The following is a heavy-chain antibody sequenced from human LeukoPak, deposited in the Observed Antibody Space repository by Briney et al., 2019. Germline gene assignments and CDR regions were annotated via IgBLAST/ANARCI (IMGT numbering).Heavy chain of an antibody. CDR3: VKDKIVGDGRWDFDY. CDR1: GFTFSNYA. CDR2: LSGSKGKT. J-gene: IGHJ4*02. V-gene: IGHV3-23*01. Sequence: PGGSLRLSCVGSGFTFSNYAMNWVRQAPGKGLEWVSALSGSKGKTYYADSVKGRFVISRDSSQNTVYLQMNSLRVEDTALYFCVKDKIVGDGRWDFDYWGQGTLVTVSS. D-gene: IGHD3-10*01.